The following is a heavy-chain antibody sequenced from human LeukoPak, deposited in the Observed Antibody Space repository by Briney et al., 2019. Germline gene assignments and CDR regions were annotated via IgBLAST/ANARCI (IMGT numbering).Heavy chain of an antibody. V-gene: IGHV4-39*07. CDR2: IYYSGST. J-gene: IGHJ4*02. Sequence: SEPLSLTCTVSGSSITSSSYFWAWIRQTPGQGLDWIGTIYYSGSTYYNPPFKSRVTLLLDTSKYTSSLKLSSVTAADTAVYYCARGVVTTQGGYGHFDYWGLGTLVTVSS. CDR1: GSSITSSSYF. CDR3: ARGVVTTQGGYGHFDY. D-gene: IGHD2-21*02.